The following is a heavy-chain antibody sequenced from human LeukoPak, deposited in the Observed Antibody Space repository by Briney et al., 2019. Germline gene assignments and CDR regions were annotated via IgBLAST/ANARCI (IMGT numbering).Heavy chain of an antibody. J-gene: IGHJ4*02. CDR3: AKEISSRYSGTFAY. CDR2: ISGSNST. Sequence: AGGSLRLSCAASGFTFSNYAMSWVRQAPGKGLEWVSTISGSNSTYYADSVKGRFTISRDNSKNTLSLQMNSLRVEDTAVYYCAKEISSRYSGTFAYWGQGTLVTVSS. D-gene: IGHD1-26*01. CDR1: GFTFSNYA. V-gene: IGHV3-23*01.